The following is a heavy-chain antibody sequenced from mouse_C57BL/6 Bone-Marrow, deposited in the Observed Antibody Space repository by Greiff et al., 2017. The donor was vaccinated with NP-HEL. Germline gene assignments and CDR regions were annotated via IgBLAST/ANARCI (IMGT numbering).Heavy chain of an antibody. CDR2: ISSGGSYT. V-gene: IGHV5-6*01. CDR3: ARPARQLRLPFAY. CDR1: GFTFSSYG. J-gene: IGHJ3*01. D-gene: IGHD3-2*02. Sequence: EVQRVESGGDLVKPGGSLKLSCAASGFTFSSYGMSWVRQTPDKRLEWVATISSGGSYTYYPDSVKGRFTISRDNAKNTLYLQMSSLKSEDTAMYYCARPARQLRLPFAYWGQGTLVTVSA.